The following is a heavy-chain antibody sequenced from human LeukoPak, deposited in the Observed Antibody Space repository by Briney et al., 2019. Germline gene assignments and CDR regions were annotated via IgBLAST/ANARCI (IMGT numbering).Heavy chain of an antibody. V-gene: IGHV4-39*01. CDR2: ICYSGST. D-gene: IGHD1-26*01. CDR3: ARGAPSGERLGWFDP. CDR1: GGSISSSSYC. J-gene: IGHJ5*02. Sequence: SETLSLTCTVSGGSISSSSYCWGWIRQPPGKGLEWIGSICYSGSTFYNPSLKSRVTLSVDTSKNQFSLKLSSVTAADTAVYYCARGAPSGERLGWFDPWGQGTLVTVSS.